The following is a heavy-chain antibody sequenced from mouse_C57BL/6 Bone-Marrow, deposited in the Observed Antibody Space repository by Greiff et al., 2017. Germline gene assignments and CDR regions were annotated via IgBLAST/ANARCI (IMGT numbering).Heavy chain of an antibody. CDR3: ARFGYD. Sequence: VQLQQPGAELVMPGASVKLSCKASGYTFTSYWMHWVKQRPGQGLEWIGEIDPSDSYTNYNQKFKGKSTLTVDKSSSTAYMQLSSLTSEDSAVYYCARFGYDWGQGTRVTVSA. CDR1: GYTFTSYW. CDR2: IDPSDSYT. V-gene: IGHV1-69*01. D-gene: IGHD2-2*01. J-gene: IGHJ3*01.